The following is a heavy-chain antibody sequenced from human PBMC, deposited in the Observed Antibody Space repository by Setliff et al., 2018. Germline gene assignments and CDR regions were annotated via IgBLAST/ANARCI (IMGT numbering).Heavy chain of an antibody. CDR1: GFSVSNDF. Sequence: PGGSLRLSCVVSGFSVSNDFMGWVRQAPVKGLEWVAVIWYDGNNKYHADSVKGRFTISRDNSKNTLYLQMNSLRPEDTAVYYCARTCSGSGCYAGLESWGQGTPVTVSS. V-gene: IGHV3-33*08. D-gene: IGHD2-15*01. CDR3: ARTCSGSGCYAGLES. J-gene: IGHJ4*02. CDR2: IWYDGNNK.